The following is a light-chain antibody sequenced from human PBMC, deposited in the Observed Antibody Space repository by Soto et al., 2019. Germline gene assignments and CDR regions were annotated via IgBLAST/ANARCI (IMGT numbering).Light chain of an antibody. Sequence: QSVLTQPPSVSGAPGQRVTISCTGSSSNIGAGYDVHWYQQLPGTAPKLLFYGNSNRPSGVPDRFSGSKSGTSASLAITGLQAEDEADYYCQSYDSSLSHAVFGGGTQLTVL. J-gene: IGLJ7*01. CDR1: SSNIGAGYD. V-gene: IGLV1-40*01. CDR2: GNS. CDR3: QSYDSSLSHAV.